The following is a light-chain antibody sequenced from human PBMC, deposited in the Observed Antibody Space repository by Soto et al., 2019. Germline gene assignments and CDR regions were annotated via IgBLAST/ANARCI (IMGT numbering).Light chain of an antibody. J-gene: IGKJ1*01. CDR3: QQYHTYWM. CDR2: KTS. V-gene: IGKV1-5*03. Sequence: DIQMTQSPSTLSASVGDRVTITCRASQSISNWLAWYQQKPGKAPKLLIYKTSTLESGVPSRFSGSGSGAEFTLTISCLQPDDFAIYYCQQYHTYWMFVQGTKVDVK. CDR1: QSISNW.